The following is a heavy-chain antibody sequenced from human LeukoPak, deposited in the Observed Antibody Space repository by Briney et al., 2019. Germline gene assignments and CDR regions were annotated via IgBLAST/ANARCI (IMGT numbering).Heavy chain of an antibody. CDR1: GFTFSTYG. Sequence: QPGGSLRLSCAASGFTFSTYGMHWVRQAPGKGLEWVAVISYDGSNKYYADSVKGRFTISRDNAKNSLYLQMNSLRAEDTAVYYCARDRVSGSYYGDYFDYWGQGTLVTVSS. J-gene: IGHJ4*02. D-gene: IGHD1-26*01. V-gene: IGHV3-30*03. CDR3: ARDRVSGSYYGDYFDY. CDR2: ISYDGSNK.